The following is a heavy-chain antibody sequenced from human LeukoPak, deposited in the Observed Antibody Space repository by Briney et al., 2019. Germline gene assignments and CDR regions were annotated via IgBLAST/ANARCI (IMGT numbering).Heavy chain of an antibody. D-gene: IGHD2-8*01. Sequence: ASVKVSCKASGYTFTGYYMHWVRQAPGQGLEWMGWINPNSGGTNYAQKFQGRVTMTRDTSISTAYMELSRLRSDDTAVYYCARVLGYCTNGVCPPVGYWGQGTLVTVYS. CDR1: GYTFTGYY. CDR3: ARVLGYCTNGVCPPVGY. J-gene: IGHJ4*02. V-gene: IGHV1-2*02. CDR2: INPNSGGT.